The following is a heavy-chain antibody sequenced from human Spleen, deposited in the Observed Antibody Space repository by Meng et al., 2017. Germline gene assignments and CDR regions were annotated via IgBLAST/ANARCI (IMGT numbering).Heavy chain of an antibody. CDR3: ARGAVVTGTDY. Sequence: QVQLVQSGAEVKKPGASVKVSCKASGYTFTSYGISWVRQAPGQGLEWMGRINPKSGDTHYAQRFQGRVTMTGDTSISTAYMELSGLRSDDTAMYYCARGAVVTGTDYWGQGTLVTVSS. CDR1: GYTFTSYG. CDR2: INPKSGDT. V-gene: IGHV1-2*06. J-gene: IGHJ4*02. D-gene: IGHD6-19*01.